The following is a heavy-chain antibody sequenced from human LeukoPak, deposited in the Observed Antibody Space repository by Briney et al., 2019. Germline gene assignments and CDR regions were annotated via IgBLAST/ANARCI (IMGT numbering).Heavy chain of an antibody. CDR1: GFIFSSYW. CDR3: ARDQTPFY. D-gene: IGHD2-15*01. J-gene: IGHJ4*02. Sequence: GGSLRLSCAASGFIFSSYWMTWVRQAPGKGLEWVATIKHDGSEDHYLDSVKGRFTISRDNAKSSMWLQMNSLRAEDTAVYYCARDQTPFYWGQGSLVTVSS. V-gene: IGHV3-7*01. CDR2: IKHDGSED.